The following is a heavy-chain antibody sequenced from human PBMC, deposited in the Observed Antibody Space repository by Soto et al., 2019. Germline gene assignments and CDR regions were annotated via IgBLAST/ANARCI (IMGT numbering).Heavy chain of an antibody. V-gene: IGHV3-30*04. D-gene: IGHD5-12*01. CDR3: AKGRGYSGYFNGEIDS. CDR1: GFTFSSYA. J-gene: IGHJ4*02. CDR2: ISYDGRDE. Sequence: GGSLRLSCAASGFTFSSYAVQWVRQAPGKGLEWVAIISYDGRDEDYADSVKGRFTISRDNSRSTLYLQMNSLRPEDTAVYYCAKGRGYSGYFNGEIDSWGQGILVTVSS.